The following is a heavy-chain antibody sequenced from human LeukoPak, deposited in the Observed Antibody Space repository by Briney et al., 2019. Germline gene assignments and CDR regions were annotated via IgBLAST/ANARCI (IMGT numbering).Heavy chain of an antibody. V-gene: IGHV3-23*01. D-gene: IGHD3-10*01. Sequence: GGSLRLSCEASGFNFNSHTMGWVRQAPGKGLEWVSAISGSGGSTYYADSVKGRFTISRDNSKNTLYLQMNSLRAEDTAVYYCAKDFLPGFGDLMPDYWGQGTLVTVSS. CDR3: AKDFLPGFGDLMPDY. CDR1: GFNFNSHT. J-gene: IGHJ4*02. CDR2: ISGSGGST.